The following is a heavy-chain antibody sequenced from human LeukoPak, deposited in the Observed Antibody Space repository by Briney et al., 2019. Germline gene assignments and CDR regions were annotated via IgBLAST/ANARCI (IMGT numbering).Heavy chain of an antibody. CDR3: ARGNYDYFDS. J-gene: IGHJ4*02. Sequence: PSQTLSLTCAVSGGSISSGGYSWSWIRQPPGKGLEWIGYIYHSGSTYYNPSLKSRVTISVDRSKNQFSLKLSSVTAADTAVYFCARGNYDYFDSWGQGTLVTVSS. D-gene: IGHD1-7*01. CDR2: IYHSGST. CDR1: GGSISSGGYS. V-gene: IGHV4-30-2*01.